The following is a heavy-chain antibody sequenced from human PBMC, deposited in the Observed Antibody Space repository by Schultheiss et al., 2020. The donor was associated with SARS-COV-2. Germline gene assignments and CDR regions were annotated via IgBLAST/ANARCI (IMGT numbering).Heavy chain of an antibody. Sequence: SQTLSLTCAVYGGSFSGYYWSWIRQPPGKGLEWIGYIYYSGSTNYNPSLKSRVTISVDTSKNQFSLKLSSVTAADTAVYYCARALGGATTTWFDPWGQGTLVTVSS. V-gene: IGHV4-59*12. CDR3: ARALGGATTTWFDP. CDR2: IYYSGST. D-gene: IGHD1-26*01. CDR1: GGSFSGYY. J-gene: IGHJ5*02.